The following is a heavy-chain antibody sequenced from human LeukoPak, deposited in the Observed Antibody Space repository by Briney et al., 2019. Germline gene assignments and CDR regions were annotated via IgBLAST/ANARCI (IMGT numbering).Heavy chain of an antibody. V-gene: IGHV4-59*01. CDR1: GGSISSYY. D-gene: IGHD3-9*01. J-gene: IGHJ4*02. Sequence: SETLSLTCTVSGGSISSYYWSWIRQPPGKGLEWIGYIYYSGSTNYNPSLKSRVTISVDTSKNQFSLKLSSVTAADTAVYYCARARTYYGILTGYYRAYYFDYWGQGTLVTVSS. CDR2: IYYSGST. CDR3: ARARTYYGILTGYYRAYYFDY.